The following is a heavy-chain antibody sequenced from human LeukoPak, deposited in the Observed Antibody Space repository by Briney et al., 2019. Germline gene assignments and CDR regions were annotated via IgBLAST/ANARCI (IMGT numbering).Heavy chain of an antibody. CDR3: ARESPARTDYYDSSGYYRSHYYYYMDV. D-gene: IGHD3-22*01. Sequence: GGSLRLSCAASGFTFSTFWMHWVRQTPGKGLVWVSRISNDGSTTHYADSVKGRFTISRDNAKNSLYLQMNSLRAEDTAVYYCARESPARTDYYDSSGYYRSHYYYYMDVWGKGTTVTVSS. CDR2: ISNDGSTT. J-gene: IGHJ6*03. CDR1: GFTFSTFW. V-gene: IGHV3-74*01.